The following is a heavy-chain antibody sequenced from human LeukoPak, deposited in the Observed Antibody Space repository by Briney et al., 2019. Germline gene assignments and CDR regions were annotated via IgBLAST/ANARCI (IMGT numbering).Heavy chain of an antibody. V-gene: IGHV3-7*01. J-gene: IGHJ4*02. CDR3: ARDSANGGSKGAIGATDY. CDR1: GFIFSKNW. Sequence: GGSLRLSCAASGFIFSKNWMSWVRQGPGKGLEWVANIKEDGSEKHYVDSVKGRFTISRDNAKNSLYLQMNSLRAEDTAVYYCARDSANGGSKGAIGATDYWGQGTLLTVSS. CDR2: IKEDGSEK. D-gene: IGHD1-26*01.